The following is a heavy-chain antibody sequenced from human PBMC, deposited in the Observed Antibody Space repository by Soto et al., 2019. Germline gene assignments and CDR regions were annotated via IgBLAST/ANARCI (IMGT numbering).Heavy chain of an antibody. V-gene: IGHV2-5*02. CDR3: AHLNSGRYYFDY. CDR1: GFYLSTSGVG. J-gene: IGHJ4*02. Sequence: QIILKESGPTLVKPTQTLTVTCTFSGFYLSTSGVGVGWIRQPPGEALEWLALLYWDDDKRYSPSLRSRLTITKDISKRPVVLTMTNMDPVDTATYYCAHLNSGRYYFDYWGQGTQVTLSS. CDR2: LYWDDDK. D-gene: IGHD1-26*01.